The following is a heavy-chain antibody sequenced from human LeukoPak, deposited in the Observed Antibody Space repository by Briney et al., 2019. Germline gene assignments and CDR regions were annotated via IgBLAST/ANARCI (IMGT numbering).Heavy chain of an antibody. V-gene: IGHV4-34*01. CDR3: ARGPQYCTNGVCPFDY. CDR1: GGSFSGYY. CDR2: INHSGST. Sequence: SSETLSLTCALYGGSFSGYYWSWIRQPPGKGLEWIGEINHSGSTNYNPSLKSRVTISVDTSKNQFSLKLSSVTAADTAVYYCARGPQYCTNGVCPFDYWGQGTLVTVSS. J-gene: IGHJ4*02. D-gene: IGHD2-8*01.